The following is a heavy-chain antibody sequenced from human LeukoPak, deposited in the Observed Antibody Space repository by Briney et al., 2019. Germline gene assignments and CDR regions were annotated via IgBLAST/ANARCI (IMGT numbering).Heavy chain of an antibody. CDR1: GFTFSSYW. Sequence: GGSLRLSCAGSGFTFSSYWMHWVRQAPGKGLVWVPRINNDGSSTSYADSVKGRFTISRDNAKNTLYLQMNSLRAEDTAVYYCAENYYDSRGYFGYWGRGTLVTVSS. V-gene: IGHV3-74*01. J-gene: IGHJ4*02. CDR3: AENYYDSRGYFGY. CDR2: INNDGSST. D-gene: IGHD3-22*01.